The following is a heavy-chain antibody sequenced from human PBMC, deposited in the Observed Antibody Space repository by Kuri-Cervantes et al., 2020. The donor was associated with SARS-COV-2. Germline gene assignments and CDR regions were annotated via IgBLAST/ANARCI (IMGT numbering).Heavy chain of an antibody. V-gene: IGHV1-69*13. CDR3: ARALSGSYSVGFDY. CDR2: IIPIFGTA. J-gene: IGHJ4*02. CDR1: GGGIFNTHA. D-gene: IGHD1-26*01. Sequence: SVKVSCKASGGGIFNTHAISWVRQAPGQGLEWMGGIIPIFGTANYAQKFQGRVTITADESTSTAYMELSSLTSEDTAVYYCARALSGSYSVGFDYWGQGTVVTVSS.